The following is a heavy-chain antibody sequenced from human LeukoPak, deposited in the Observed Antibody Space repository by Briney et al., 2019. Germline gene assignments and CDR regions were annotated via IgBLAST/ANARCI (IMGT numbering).Heavy chain of an antibody. Sequence: SKTLSLTCTVSGGSISSYYWSWIRQPPGKGLEWIGSIYYSWDTYYNPSLKSRVTISVDTSKNQFSLKLSSVTAADTAVYYCATTSYYYDSPDYWGQGTLVTVSS. J-gene: IGHJ4*02. CDR1: GGSISSYY. CDR2: IYYSWDT. V-gene: IGHV4-59*05. CDR3: ATTSYYYDSPDY. D-gene: IGHD3-22*01.